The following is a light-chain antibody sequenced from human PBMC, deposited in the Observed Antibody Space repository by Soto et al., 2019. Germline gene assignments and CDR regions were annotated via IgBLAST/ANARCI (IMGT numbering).Light chain of an antibody. Sequence: DIQMTQSPSSLSASVGDRVTITCRASHDIKNYLDWYQQKPGKGPKRLIYAASSLQSGVPSRFSGSGSGTEFTLSISSLQSEDFATYYCLQHNSYSWTFGQGTKVEIK. J-gene: IGKJ1*01. CDR2: AAS. V-gene: IGKV1-17*01. CDR1: HDIKNY. CDR3: LQHNSYSWT.